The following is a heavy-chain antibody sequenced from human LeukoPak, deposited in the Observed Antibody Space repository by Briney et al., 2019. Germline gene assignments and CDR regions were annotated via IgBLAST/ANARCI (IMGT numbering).Heavy chain of an antibody. CDR2: IFYSGTT. J-gene: IGHJ4*02. V-gene: IGHV4-61*05. CDR1: GGSITNNNYN. CDR3: AGLPRPEMSGWYLY. D-gene: IGHD6-19*01. Sequence: SETLSPTCTVSGGSITNNNYNWDWIRQPPGKGLEWIGYIFYSGTTNYNPSLKSRVTISVDTPKNHFSLKLSSVTAADTAMYYCAGLPRPEMSGWYLYWGQGILVTVSS.